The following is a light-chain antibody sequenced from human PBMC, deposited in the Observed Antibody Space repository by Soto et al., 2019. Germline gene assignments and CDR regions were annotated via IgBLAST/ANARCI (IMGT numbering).Light chain of an antibody. CDR1: SSDVVSYNL. J-gene: IGLJ1*01. Sequence: QSVLTQPPSVSGAPGQRVTISCTGPSSDVVSYNLVSWYQQHPGKAPKLLIYEASKRPSGISNRFSGSKSGNAASLTISGLQAEDEADYYCFLYAGNSLNYVFGTGTKVTVL. CDR3: FLYAGNSLNYV. CDR2: EAS. V-gene: IGLV2-23*01.